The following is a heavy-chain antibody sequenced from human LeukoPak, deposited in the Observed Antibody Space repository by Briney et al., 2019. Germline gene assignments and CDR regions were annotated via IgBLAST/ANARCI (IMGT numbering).Heavy chain of an antibody. D-gene: IGHD3-3*01. Sequence: SVKVSCKASGFTFTSSAMQWVRQARGQRLEWIGWIVVGSGNTNYAQKFQERVTITRDMSTSTAYMELSSLRPEDTAVYYSVAYDFWSYSFDYWGQGTLVTVSS. CDR3: VAYDFWSYSFDY. CDR1: GFTFTSSA. CDR2: IVVGSGNT. V-gene: IGHV1-58*02. J-gene: IGHJ4*02.